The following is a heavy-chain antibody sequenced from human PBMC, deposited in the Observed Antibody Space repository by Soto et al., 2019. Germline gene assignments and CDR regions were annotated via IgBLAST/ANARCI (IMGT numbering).Heavy chain of an antibody. Sequence: PSETLSLTCTVSGGSISSGGYYWSWIRQHPGKGLEWIGYIYYSGSTYYNPSLKSRVTISVDTSKNQFSLKLSSVTAADTAVYYCARWETMVRGVIANWFDPWGQGTLVTVS. J-gene: IGHJ5*02. CDR1: GGSISSGGYY. CDR2: IYYSGST. D-gene: IGHD3-10*01. V-gene: IGHV4-31*03. CDR3: ARWETMVRGVIANWFDP.